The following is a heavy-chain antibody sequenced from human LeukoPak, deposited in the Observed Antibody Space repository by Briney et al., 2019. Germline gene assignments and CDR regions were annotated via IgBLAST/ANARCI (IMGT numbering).Heavy chain of an antibody. CDR3: AREEIVVVPRGYYFDY. CDR1: GHTFTSYG. D-gene: IGHD3-22*01. Sequence: ASVKVSCKASGHTFTSYGISWVRQAPGQGLEWMGWISAYNGNTNYAQKLQGRVTMTTDTSTSTAYMELRSLRSDDTAVYYCAREEIVVVPRGYYFDYWGQGTLVTVSS. V-gene: IGHV1-18*01. CDR2: ISAYNGNT. J-gene: IGHJ4*02.